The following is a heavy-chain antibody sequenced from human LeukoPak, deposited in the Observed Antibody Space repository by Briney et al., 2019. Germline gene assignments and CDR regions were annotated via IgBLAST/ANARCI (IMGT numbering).Heavy chain of an antibody. CDR1: GGSISSYY. V-gene: IGHV4-59*01. CDR2: IYYSGST. CDR3: ARALIPGIAAAGTEFDY. Sequence: PSETLSLTCTVSGGSISSYYWSWIRQPPGKGLEWIGYIYYSGSTNYNPSLKSRVTISVDTSKNRFSLKLSSVTAADTAVYYCARALIPGIAAAGTEFDYWGQGTLVTVSS. J-gene: IGHJ4*02. D-gene: IGHD6-13*01.